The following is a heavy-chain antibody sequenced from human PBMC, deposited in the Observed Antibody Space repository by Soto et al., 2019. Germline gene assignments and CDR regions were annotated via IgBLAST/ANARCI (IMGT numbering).Heavy chain of an antibody. CDR2: TYDSENT. CDR1: GGSINNTNYS. V-gene: IGHV4-31*03. Sequence: SETLSLTCSVSGGSINNTNYSWSWIRQHPGKGLEWIGYTYDSENTDYNPSLKSRATITVDTSKNQFSLKLSSVTAADTAVYYCAREYYYDSSKAFDIWGQGTMVTVSS. J-gene: IGHJ3*02. D-gene: IGHD3-22*01. CDR3: AREYYYDSSKAFDI.